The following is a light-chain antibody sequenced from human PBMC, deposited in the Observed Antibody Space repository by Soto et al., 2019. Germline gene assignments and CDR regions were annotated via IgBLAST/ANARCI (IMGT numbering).Light chain of an antibody. V-gene: IGKV3-20*01. CDR1: QSVSNNY. Sequence: EVVLTQFPGTLSLSPGERATLSCRASQSVSNNYLAWYQQKPGQSPKLLIFGSSDRATGIPDRFSGSGSGTDFTLTISSLEPEDFAVYDCQQYGSSPPYTFGQGNKLEIK. CDR2: GSS. J-gene: IGKJ2*01. CDR3: QQYGSSPPYT.